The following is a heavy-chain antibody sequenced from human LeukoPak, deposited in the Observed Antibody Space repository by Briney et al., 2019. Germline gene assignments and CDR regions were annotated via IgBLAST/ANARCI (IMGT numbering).Heavy chain of an antibody. CDR3: ARVYDFWSGYYGYYYYYMDV. Sequence: GASVKVSCKASGYTFTSYCISWVRQAPGQGLEWMGRISAYNGSTNYAQKLQGRVTMTTDTSTSTVYMELSSLRSDDTAVYYCARVYDFWSGYYGYYYYYMDVWGKGTTVTVSS. CDR1: GYTFTSYC. D-gene: IGHD3-3*01. J-gene: IGHJ6*03. CDR2: ISAYNGST. V-gene: IGHV1-18*01.